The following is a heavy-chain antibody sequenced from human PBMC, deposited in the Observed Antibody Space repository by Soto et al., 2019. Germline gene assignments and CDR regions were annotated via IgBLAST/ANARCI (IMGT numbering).Heavy chain of an antibody. D-gene: IGHD3-16*01. V-gene: IGHV3-23*01. CDR3: ASPDAYIWGSSDY. J-gene: IGHJ4*02. CDR2: ISGSGVST. CDR1: GFTFSSYA. Sequence: EVQLLESGGGLVQPGGSLRLSCAASGFTFSSYAMSWVRQAPGKGLEWVSAISGSGVSTYYADSVKGRFTISRDNSKNTLYLQMNSLRAEDTAVYYCASPDAYIWGSSDYWGQGTLVTVSS.